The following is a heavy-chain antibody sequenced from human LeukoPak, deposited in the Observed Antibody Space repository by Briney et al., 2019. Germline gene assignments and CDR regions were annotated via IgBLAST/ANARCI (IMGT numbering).Heavy chain of an antibody. V-gene: IGHV4-34*01. CDR3: ARGVRRGRWFDP. CDR1: GGSFSGYY. J-gene: IGHJ5*02. Sequence: PSETLSLTCAVYGGSFSGYYWSWIRQPPGKGLEWIGEINHSGSTNYNPSLKSRVTISVDTSKNQFSLKLSSETAADTAVYYCARGVRRGRWFDPWGQGTLVTVSS. CDR2: INHSGST.